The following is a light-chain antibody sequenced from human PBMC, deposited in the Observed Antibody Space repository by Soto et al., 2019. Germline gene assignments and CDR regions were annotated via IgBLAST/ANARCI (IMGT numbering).Light chain of an antibody. CDR2: WAS. CDR3: QQHYTTPRT. V-gene: IGKV4-1*01. J-gene: IGKJ1*01. Sequence: DIVMTQSPDSLAVSLGERATIHCKSSQSILFTSDNKNYLAWYQHKSGQPPRLLIYWASTRESGVPDRFSGRGSGTDFSLTISSLEAEDVAVYYCQQHYTTPRTFGQGTKVEIK. CDR1: QSILFTSDNKNY.